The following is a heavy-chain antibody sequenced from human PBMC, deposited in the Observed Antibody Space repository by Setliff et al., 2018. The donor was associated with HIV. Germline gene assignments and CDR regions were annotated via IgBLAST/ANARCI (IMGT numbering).Heavy chain of an antibody. Sequence: SETLSLTCTVSGASLINSDYSWTWIRQHPETGLAWIGHIYSSGGAYYNPSFKSRVTMSMDTSKNQVSLKLTSVTAADTAVHFCARLQKLDDIYYLDDWGQGTLVTVSS. CDR2: IYSSGGA. D-gene: IGHD4-4*01. V-gene: IGHV4-31*03. J-gene: IGHJ4*02. CDR1: GASLINSDYS. CDR3: ARLQKLDDIYYLDD.